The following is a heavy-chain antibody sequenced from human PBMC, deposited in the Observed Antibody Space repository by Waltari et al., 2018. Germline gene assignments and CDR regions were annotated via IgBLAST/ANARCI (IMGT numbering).Heavy chain of an antibody. V-gene: IGHV3-7*01. Sequence: EVQLVESGGGLVQPGGSLRLSCAASGFPFSSYWMSWVRQAPGKGLEWVANIKQDGSEKYYVDSVKGRFTISRDNAKNSLYLQMNSLRAEDTAVYYCARGRGAARHFDYWGQGTLVTVSS. CDR3: ARGRGAARHFDY. CDR1: GFPFSSYW. J-gene: IGHJ4*02. CDR2: IKQDGSEK. D-gene: IGHD6-6*01.